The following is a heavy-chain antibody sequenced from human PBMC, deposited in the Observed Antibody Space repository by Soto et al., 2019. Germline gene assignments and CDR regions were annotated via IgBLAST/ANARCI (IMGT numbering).Heavy chain of an antibody. Sequence: GESLKISCKGSGYSFTSYWIGWVRQMPGKGLEWMGIIYPGDSDTRYSPSFQGQVTISADKSISTAYLQWSSLKASDTAMYYCARRPQYYDSSGSPDAFDIWGQGTMVTVSS. V-gene: IGHV5-51*01. D-gene: IGHD3-22*01. CDR1: GYSFTSYW. J-gene: IGHJ3*02. CDR3: ARRPQYYDSSGSPDAFDI. CDR2: IYPGDSDT.